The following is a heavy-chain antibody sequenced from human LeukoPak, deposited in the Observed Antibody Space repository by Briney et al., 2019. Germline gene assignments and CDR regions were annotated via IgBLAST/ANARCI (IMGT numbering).Heavy chain of an antibody. D-gene: IGHD3-22*01. J-gene: IGHJ4*02. Sequence: SETLSLTCAVSGGSFSGYYWSWIRQPPGKGLEWTGEINHSGYTTYNPSLKSRVTMSVDMSKYQFSLKLSSVTAADTAVYYCARGRNYYENTGYHYYFDYWGQGTLVTVSS. CDR3: ARGRNYYENTGYHYYFDY. CDR2: INHSGYT. CDR1: GGSFSGYY. V-gene: IGHV4-34*01.